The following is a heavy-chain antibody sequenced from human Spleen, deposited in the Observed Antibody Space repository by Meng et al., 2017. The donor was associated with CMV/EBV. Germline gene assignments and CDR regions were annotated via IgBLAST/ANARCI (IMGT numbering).Heavy chain of an antibody. CDR1: GGSVSSGGYY. CDR2: IYYSGST. V-gene: IGHV4-31*03. Sequence: QLMEPGPGLLKPSQTRSLTCTVSGGSVSSGGYYWTWIRQHPGKGLEWFGHIYYSGSTFYNPSLKRRVIISIDRSKNQFSLNLRSVTAADTAVYYCARVSSGWDYFDYWGQGTLVTVSS. CDR3: ARVSSGWDYFDY. D-gene: IGHD6-19*01. J-gene: IGHJ4*02.